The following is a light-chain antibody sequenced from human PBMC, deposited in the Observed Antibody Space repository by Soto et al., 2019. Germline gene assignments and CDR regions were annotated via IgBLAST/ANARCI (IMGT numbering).Light chain of an antibody. CDR1: QSVSNN. Sequence: EIVMTQSPATLSVSPGERATLSCRASQSVSNNLAWYQQKPGQTPKLLIYVASIRATGIPARFSGSGSGTEFTLTISSLQSEDFAVYYCQQYNVWPLTFGGGTKVEFK. J-gene: IGKJ4*01. V-gene: IGKV3-15*01. CDR3: QQYNVWPLT. CDR2: VAS.